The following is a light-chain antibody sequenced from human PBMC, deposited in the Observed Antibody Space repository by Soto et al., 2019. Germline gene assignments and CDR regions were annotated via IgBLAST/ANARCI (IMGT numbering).Light chain of an antibody. CDR1: QSITSW. V-gene: IGKV1-5*03. CDR2: KAS. CDR3: QHYNSYSGA. Sequence: DIQMPQAPSTLPTSVGDRLTIPCRASQSITSWLAWYQQKPGKAPKLLIYKASSVKSGFPSRFSGSGSGTEFTLTISSLQSEDFATYYCQHYNSYSGAFGQGTKVDI. J-gene: IGKJ1*01.